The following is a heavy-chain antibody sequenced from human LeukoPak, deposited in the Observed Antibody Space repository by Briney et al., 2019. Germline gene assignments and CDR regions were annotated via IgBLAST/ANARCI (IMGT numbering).Heavy chain of an antibody. CDR2: IYYSGST. Sequence: SEPLSLTCTVPVGSISSSSYYLGWIRQPPGKGLEWIGRIYYSGSTYYNTSLKSRVTIPVDTSKNQSSLKLSSVTAADTAVYYFARRLNLWPRYRLDYWGQGTLVTVSS. J-gene: IGHJ4*02. CDR3: ARRLNLWPRYRLDY. D-gene: IGHD3-10*01. V-gene: IGHV4-39*01. CDR1: VGSISSSSYY.